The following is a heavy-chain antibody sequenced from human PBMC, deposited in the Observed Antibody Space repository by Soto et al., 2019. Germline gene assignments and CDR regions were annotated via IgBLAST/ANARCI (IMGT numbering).Heavy chain of an antibody. CDR3: ARQGYCSGGSCYSMWFDP. V-gene: IGHV4-39*01. CDR2: IYFSGST. CDR1: GGSISSSSYY. D-gene: IGHD2-15*01. J-gene: IGHJ5*02. Sequence: SETLSLTCTVSGGSISSSSYYWGWIRQPPGKGLEWIGSIYFSGSTYYNPSLKSRVTISVDTSKNQFSLKLSSVTAADTAVYYCARQGYCSGGSCYSMWFDPWGQGTLVTVSS.